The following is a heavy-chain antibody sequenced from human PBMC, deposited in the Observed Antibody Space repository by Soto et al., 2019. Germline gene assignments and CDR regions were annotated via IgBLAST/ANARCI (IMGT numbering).Heavy chain of an antibody. Sequence: QLQLQESGPGLVKPSETLSLTCTVSGGPISSSSYYWGWIRQPPGKGLEWIGRIYYSGSTYYNPSRKSRVTISLETSKNQFSLKLSSVTAADTAVYYCATSNWFDPWGQGTLVTVSS. CDR1: GGPISSSSYY. V-gene: IGHV4-39*01. CDR2: IYYSGST. J-gene: IGHJ5*02. CDR3: ATSNWFDP.